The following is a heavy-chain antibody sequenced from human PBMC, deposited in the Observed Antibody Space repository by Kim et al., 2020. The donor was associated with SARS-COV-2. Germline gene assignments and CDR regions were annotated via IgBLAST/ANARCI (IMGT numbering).Heavy chain of an antibody. V-gene: IGHV1-69*13. D-gene: IGHD3-22*01. J-gene: IGHJ4*02. Sequence: SVKVSCKASGGTFSSYAISWVRQAPGQGLEWMGGIIPIFGTANYAQKFQGRVTITADESTSTAYMELSSLRSEDTAVYYCARVTGFYYDSSGYYVDYWGQGTLVTFSS. CDR3: ARVTGFYYDSSGYYVDY. CDR1: GGTFSSYA. CDR2: IIPIFGTA.